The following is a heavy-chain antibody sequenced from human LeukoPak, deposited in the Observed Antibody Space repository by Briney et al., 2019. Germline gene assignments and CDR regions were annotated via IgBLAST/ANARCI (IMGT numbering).Heavy chain of an antibody. CDR2: IYYSGST. D-gene: IGHD3-10*01. CDR1: GGPISSYY. J-gene: IGHJ4*02. Sequence: SETLSLTCTVSGGPISSYYWSWIRQPPGKGLEWIGYIYYSGSTNYNPSLKSRVTISVDTSKNQFSLKLSSVTAADTAVYYCARTVYYYGSGVSDYWGQGTLVTVSS. CDR3: ARTVYYYGSGVSDY. V-gene: IGHV4-59*01.